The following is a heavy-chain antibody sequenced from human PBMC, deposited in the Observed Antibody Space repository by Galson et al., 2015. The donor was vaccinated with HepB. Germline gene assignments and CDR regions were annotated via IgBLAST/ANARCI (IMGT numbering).Heavy chain of an antibody. D-gene: IGHD6-13*01. J-gene: IGHJ5*02. CDR1: GYTFTHRY. CDR2: ITPLNGNT. V-gene: IGHV1-45*02. Sequence: SVKVSCKASGYTFTHRYLHWVRQAPGQALEWMGWITPLNGNTNYAQKFQDRVTITRDRSMTTVYMELSSLRSEDTAMYYCTRYSRAAQAFDPWGQGTLVTVSS. CDR3: TRYSRAAQAFDP.